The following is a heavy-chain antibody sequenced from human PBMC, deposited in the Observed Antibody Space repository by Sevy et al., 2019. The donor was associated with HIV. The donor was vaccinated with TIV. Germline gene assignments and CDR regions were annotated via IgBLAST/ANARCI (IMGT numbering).Heavy chain of an antibody. J-gene: IGHJ4*02. CDR3: TRAVTTFH. V-gene: IGHV3-49*04. D-gene: IGHD4-4*01. CDR2: ISNKDYNGTT. Sequence: GGSLRLSCTASAFVFSDYALSWVRQGPGKGLEGVGFISNKDYNGTTEYAASVKGRFFISRDDSKSVAYLHMNSLKTADTGLYDCTRAVTTFHWGRGTLVTVSS. CDR1: AFVFSDYA.